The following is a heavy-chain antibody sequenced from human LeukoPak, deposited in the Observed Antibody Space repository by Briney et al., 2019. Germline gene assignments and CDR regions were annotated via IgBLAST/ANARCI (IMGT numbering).Heavy chain of an antibody. V-gene: IGHV4-61*01. Sequence: PSETLSLTCTVSGGSVSSSSSYWNWIRQPPGKGLEWIGYIYYSGSTNYNPSLKSRVTISVDTSKNQFSLKLSSVTAADTAVYYCARDSLTYYDYVWGSYRYLDAFDIWGQGTMVTVSS. CDR2: IYYSGST. J-gene: IGHJ3*02. CDR1: GGSVSSSSSY. D-gene: IGHD3-16*02. CDR3: ARDSLTYYDYVWGSYRYLDAFDI.